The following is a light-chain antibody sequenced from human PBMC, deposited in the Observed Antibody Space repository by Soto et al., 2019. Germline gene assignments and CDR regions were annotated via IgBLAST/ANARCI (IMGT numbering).Light chain of an antibody. V-gene: IGLV1-44*01. CDR2: TDN. J-gene: IGLJ1*01. CDR3: AAWDDSLNGLYV. Sequence: QSVLTQPPSASGTPGQRVTISCSGSSSNIGINTVNWYQQVPGTAPTLLIYTDNQRPSGVPDRFSGSKSCTSASLAISGLQSEDEADYYCAAWDDSLNGLYVFGTGTKVTVL. CDR1: SSNIGINT.